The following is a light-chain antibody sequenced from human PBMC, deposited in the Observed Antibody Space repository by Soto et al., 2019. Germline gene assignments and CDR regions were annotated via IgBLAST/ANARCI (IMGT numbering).Light chain of an antibody. CDR3: ATWDGGLSGPFV. CDR2: TTN. V-gene: IGLV1-44*01. CDR1: NSNIGSDI. Sequence: QSVLTQPPSASGTPGQRATISCCGSNSNIGSDIVNCYQLLPGAAPEVLINTTNQRPSGVPERFSGSKSGTSASLAISRLQSEDEANSSCATWDGGLSGPFVFGTGTRSPS. J-gene: IGLJ1*01.